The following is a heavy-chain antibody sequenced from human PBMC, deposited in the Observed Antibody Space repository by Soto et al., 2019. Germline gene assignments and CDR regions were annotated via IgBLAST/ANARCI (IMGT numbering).Heavy chain of an antibody. D-gene: IGHD2-15*01. Sequence: PGGSLRLSCAASGFTFSDHYMAWIRQAPGKGLEIVAHMSGSGSSEDYADSVKGRFTISRDNAKNSLYLQMNSLRAEDTAVYYCARERIPRRTPGNWVDPWGQGTLVTVSS. CDR3: ARERIPRRTPGNWVDP. CDR2: MSGSGSSE. J-gene: IGHJ5*02. CDR1: GFTFSDHY. V-gene: IGHV3-11*01.